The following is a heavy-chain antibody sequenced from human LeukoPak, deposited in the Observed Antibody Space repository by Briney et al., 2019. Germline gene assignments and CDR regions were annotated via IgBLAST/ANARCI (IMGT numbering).Heavy chain of an antibody. CDR3: ARHVLAARPGRDWYFDL. CDR2: INHSGST. CDR1: GGSFSGYY. Sequence: PSETLSLTCAVYGGSFSGYYWSWIRQPPGKGLKWIGEINHSGSTNYNPSLKSRVTISVDTSKNQFSLKLSSVTAADTAVYYCARHVLAARPGRDWYFDLWGRGTLVTVSS. D-gene: IGHD6-6*01. J-gene: IGHJ2*01. V-gene: IGHV4-34*01.